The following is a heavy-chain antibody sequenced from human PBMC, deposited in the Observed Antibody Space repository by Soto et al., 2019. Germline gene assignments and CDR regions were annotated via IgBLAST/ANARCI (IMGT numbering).Heavy chain of an antibody. D-gene: IGHD3-10*01. CDR2: MNPNSGNT. V-gene: IGHV1-8*01. CDR3: ASFDMRGEDDYYYYGMDV. CDR1: GYTLTSYD. Sequence: AASVKVSCKASGYTLTSYDINWVRQATGQRLEWMGWMNPNSGNTGYAQKFQGRVTMTRNTSISTAYMELSSLRSEDTAVYYCASFDMRGEDDYYYYGMDVWGQGTTVTVSS. J-gene: IGHJ6*02.